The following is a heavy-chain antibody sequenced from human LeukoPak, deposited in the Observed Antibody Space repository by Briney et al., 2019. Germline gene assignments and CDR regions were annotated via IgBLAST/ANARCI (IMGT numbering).Heavy chain of an antibody. CDR2: IYYSGST. CDR3: ARASFRGAAAVNWFDP. J-gene: IGHJ5*02. D-gene: IGHD6-13*01. V-gene: IGHV4-39*07. Sequence: SETLSLTCTVSGGSISSSSYYWGWIRQPPGKGLEWIGSIYYSGSTYYNPSLKSRVTISVDTSKNQFSLKLSSVTPADTAVYYCARASFRGAAAVNWFDPWGQGTLVTVSS. CDR1: GGSISSSSYY.